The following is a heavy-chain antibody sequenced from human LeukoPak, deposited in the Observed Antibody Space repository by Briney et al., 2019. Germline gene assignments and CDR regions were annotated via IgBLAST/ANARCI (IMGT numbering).Heavy chain of an antibody. V-gene: IGHV3-30*18. CDR3: AKDRYSSGWYRCYYGMDV. Sequence: GGSLRLSCAASGFTFSSYGMHWVRQAPGKGLEWVAVISYDGSNKYYADSVKGRFTISRDNSKNTLYLQMNSLRAEDTAVYYCAKDRYSSGWYRCYYGMDVWGQGTTVTVSS. D-gene: IGHD6-19*01. CDR2: ISYDGSNK. J-gene: IGHJ6*02. CDR1: GFTFSSYG.